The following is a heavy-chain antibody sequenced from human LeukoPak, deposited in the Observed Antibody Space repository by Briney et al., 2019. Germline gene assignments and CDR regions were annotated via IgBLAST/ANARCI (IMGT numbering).Heavy chain of an antibody. CDR1: GGSISSYY. Sequence: SETLSLTCTVSGGSISSYYWSWIRQPPGKGLEWIGYIYYSGSTNYNPSLKSRVTISVDTSKNQFSLKLSSVTAADTAVYYCARGGKLLDYYDTKDYWGQGTLVTVSS. CDR3: ARGGKLLDYYDTKDY. V-gene: IGHV4-59*08. J-gene: IGHJ4*02. D-gene: IGHD3-22*01. CDR2: IYYSGST.